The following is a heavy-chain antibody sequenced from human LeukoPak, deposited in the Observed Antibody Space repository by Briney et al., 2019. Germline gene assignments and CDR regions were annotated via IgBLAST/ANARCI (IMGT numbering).Heavy chain of an antibody. J-gene: IGHJ5*02. CDR3: ARLVEYSSGWFRSVYNWFDP. CDR1: GYSFNTYW. Sequence: GESLKISCKGSGYSFNTYWIGWVRQMPGKGLEWMGIIYPGDSDTRYSPSFQGQVTISADKSISTAYLQWSSLKASDTAMYYCARLVEYSSGWFRSVYNWFDPWGQGTLVTVSS. V-gene: IGHV5-51*01. D-gene: IGHD6-19*01. CDR2: IYPGDSDT.